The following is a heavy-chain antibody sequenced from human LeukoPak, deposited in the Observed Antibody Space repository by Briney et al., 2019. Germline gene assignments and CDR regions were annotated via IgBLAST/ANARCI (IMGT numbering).Heavy chain of an antibody. Sequence: KPGGSLRLSCAASGFTFSDYYMSWVRQAPGKGLEWISYISTSGSTTYYADSVKGRFTISRDNAKNSLYLQISRLRAEDTAIYYCARDGDYGGNNWLDPWGQGTLVTVSS. V-gene: IGHV3-11*01. CDR3: ARDGDYGGNNWLDP. CDR1: GFTFSDYY. CDR2: ISTSGSTT. D-gene: IGHD4-23*01. J-gene: IGHJ5*02.